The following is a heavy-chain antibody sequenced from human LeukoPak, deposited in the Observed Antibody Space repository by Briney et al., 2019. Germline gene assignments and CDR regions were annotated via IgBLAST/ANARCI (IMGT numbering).Heavy chain of an antibody. J-gene: IGHJ4*02. CDR1: GFTFSNYG. D-gene: IGHD6-13*01. CDR2: IRYDGSNK. CDR3: AKERYSSSWYGDY. Sequence: GGSLRLSCAASGFTFSNYGMHWVRQAPGKGLEWVAFIRYDGSNKYYADSVKGRSTISRDNSKNTLYLQMNSLRAEDTAVYYCAKERYSSSWYGDYWGQGTLVTVSS. V-gene: IGHV3-30*02.